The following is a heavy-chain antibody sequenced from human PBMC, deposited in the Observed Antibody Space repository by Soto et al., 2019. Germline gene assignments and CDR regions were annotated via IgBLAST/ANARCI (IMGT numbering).Heavy chain of an antibody. Sequence: ETLSLTCSVSGGSVSSGSYYWSWIRQPPGKGLEWIGYIYYSGSTNYNPSLKSRVTISVDTSKNQFSLKLSSVTAADTAVYYCARRRSSSWSSDFDYWGQGTLVTVSS. J-gene: IGHJ4*02. CDR2: IYYSGST. V-gene: IGHV4-61*01. CDR1: GGSVSSGSYY. D-gene: IGHD6-13*01. CDR3: ARRRSSSWSSDFDY.